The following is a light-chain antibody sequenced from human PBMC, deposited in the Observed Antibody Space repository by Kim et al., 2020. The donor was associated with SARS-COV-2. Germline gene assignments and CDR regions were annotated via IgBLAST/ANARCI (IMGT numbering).Light chain of an antibody. V-gene: IGLV6-57*01. Sequence: KTLTISCTRSSGSIVTSYGQWYQQHPGSSPTTVIYEDNQRPSGVPHRFSGSIDSSSNSASLTISGLKTEDEADYYCQSYVGNDHVVFGGGTKLTVL. J-gene: IGLJ2*01. CDR2: EDN. CDR1: SGSIVTSY. CDR3: QSYVGNDHVV.